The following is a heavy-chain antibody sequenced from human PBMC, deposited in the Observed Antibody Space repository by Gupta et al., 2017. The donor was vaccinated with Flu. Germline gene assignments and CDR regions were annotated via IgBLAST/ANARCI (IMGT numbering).Heavy chain of an antibody. CDR1: GFTFSNGW. CDR2: IKSKTDGGTT. D-gene: IGHD3-10*01. Sequence: EVQLVESGGGLVKPGGSLRLSCSASGFTFSNGWMSWVRQAPGQGLEWVGRIKSKTDGGTTDYAAPVKGRFTISRDDSKNTLYLQMNSRKTEDTAVYYCTTDQSPITMVRGAMNDWGQGTLVTVSS. J-gene: IGHJ4*02. CDR3: TTDQSPITMVRGAMND. V-gene: IGHV3-15*01.